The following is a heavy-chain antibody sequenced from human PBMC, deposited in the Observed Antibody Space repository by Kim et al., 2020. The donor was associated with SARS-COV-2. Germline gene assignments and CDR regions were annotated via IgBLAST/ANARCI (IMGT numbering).Heavy chain of an antibody. D-gene: IGHD3-10*01. CDR1: GGSFSGYY. Sequence: SETLSLTCAVYGGSFSGYYWSWIRQPPGKGLEWIGEINHSGSTNYNPSLKSRVTISVDTSKNQFSLKLSSVTAADTAVYYCARGKLLLWFGELQIWGQGTLVTVSS. CDR3: ARGKLLLWFGELQI. J-gene: IGHJ4*02. V-gene: IGHV4-34*01. CDR2: INHSGST.